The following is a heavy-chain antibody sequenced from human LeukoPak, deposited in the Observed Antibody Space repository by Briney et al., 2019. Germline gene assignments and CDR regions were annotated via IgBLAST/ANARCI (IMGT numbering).Heavy chain of an antibody. CDR3: ASPGRPYYYDSSVGAFDI. CDR2: ISYDGSNK. V-gene: IGHV3-30-3*01. J-gene: IGHJ3*02. D-gene: IGHD3-22*01. Sequence: GGSLRLSCAASGFTFSSYAMHWVRQAPGKGLEWVAVISYDGSNKYYADSVKGRFTISRDNSKNTLYLQMNSLRAEDTAAYYCASPGRPYYYDSSVGAFDIWGQGTMVTVSS. CDR1: GFTFSSYA.